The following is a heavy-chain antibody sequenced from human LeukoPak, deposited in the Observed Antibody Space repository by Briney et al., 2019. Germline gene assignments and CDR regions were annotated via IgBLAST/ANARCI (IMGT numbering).Heavy chain of an antibody. J-gene: IGHJ4*02. V-gene: IGHV3-21*01. D-gene: IGHD3-10*01. CDR2: ISSSSSYI. CDR3: ARYIGYGSGSPFDY. CDR1: GFTFSSYS. Sequence: GGSLRLSCAASGFTFSSYSMNWVRQAPGKGLEWVSSISSSSSYIYYADSVKGRFTTSRDNAKNSLYLQMNSLRAEDTAVYYCARYIGYGSGSPFDYWGQGTLVTVSS.